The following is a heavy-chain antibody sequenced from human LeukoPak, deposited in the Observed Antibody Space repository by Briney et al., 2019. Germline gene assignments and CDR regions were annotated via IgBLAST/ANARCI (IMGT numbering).Heavy chain of an antibody. CDR2: IYSGGST. D-gene: IGHD6-19*01. Sequence: QPGGSLRLSCAASGFTVSSNYMSWIRQAPGKGLEWVSVIYSGGSTYYADSVKGRFTISRDNAKNSLYLQMNSLRAEDTALYYCAKDPPLVPPNPAVAGLEGYYFDYWGQGTLVTVSS. V-gene: IGHV3-53*05. CDR3: AKDPPLVPPNPAVAGLEGYYFDY. CDR1: GFTVSSNY. J-gene: IGHJ4*02.